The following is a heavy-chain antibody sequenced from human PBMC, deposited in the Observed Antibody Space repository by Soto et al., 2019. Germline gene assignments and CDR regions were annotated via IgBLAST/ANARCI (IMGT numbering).Heavy chain of an antibody. Sequence: QVQLVQSGAEVQKPGASVKVPCKASGYTFSNYAVHWVRQAPGQRLEWMGWINAGNGNTRYSQKFQGRVTISRDTSARTVYMELNGLRSADTAVYFCARGHLAVVPVASWFYYMDVWGNGTTVTVSS. V-gene: IGHV1-3*01. CDR2: INAGNGNT. D-gene: IGHD2-2*01. CDR1: GYTFSNYA. CDR3: ARGHLAVVPVASWFYYMDV. J-gene: IGHJ6*03.